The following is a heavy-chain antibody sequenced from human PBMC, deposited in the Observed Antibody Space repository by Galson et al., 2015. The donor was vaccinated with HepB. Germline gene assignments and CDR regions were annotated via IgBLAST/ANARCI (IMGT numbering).Heavy chain of an antibody. D-gene: IGHD6-19*01. V-gene: IGHV3-74*01. CDR2: IDTDGSTS. J-gene: IGHJ4*02. CDR3: ARGTGFVTH. CDR1: GFTFNNYA. Sequence: SLRLSCAASGFTFNNYAMYWVRQAPGKGLVWVSRIDTDGSTSSYADSVRGRFTISRDNAKNTLYLQMNSLRDEDTAVYLCARGTGFVTHWGQGTLVTVSS.